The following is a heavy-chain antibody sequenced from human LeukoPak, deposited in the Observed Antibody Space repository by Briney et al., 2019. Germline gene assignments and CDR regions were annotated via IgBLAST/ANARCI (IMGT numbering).Heavy chain of an antibody. CDR3: ARGGGAYYDFWSGYADAFHI. CDR1: GYTFTVYY. CDR2: SNPNSGGA. D-gene: IGHD3-3*01. Sequence: ASVKLSCTASGYTFTVYYIHWVRQAPGQGLEWMGWSNPNSGGANYAQKFQGRATLTRDTSISTAYMALSRLRPDDTALYSCARGGGAYYDFWSGYADAFHIWGQGTMVTVSS. V-gene: IGHV1-2*02. J-gene: IGHJ3*02.